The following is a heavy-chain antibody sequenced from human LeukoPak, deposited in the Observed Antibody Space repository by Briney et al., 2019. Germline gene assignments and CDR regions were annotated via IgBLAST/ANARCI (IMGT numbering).Heavy chain of an antibody. V-gene: IGHV1-2*02. CDR1: GYTFTGYY. J-gene: IGHJ6*03. CDR3: ARGVYCSSASCYSGLGYYYYYMDV. D-gene: IGHD2-2*02. Sequence: ASVNVSCKASGYTFTGYYMHWVRQAPGQGLEWMGWINPNSGGTNYAQNFQGRVTMTRDTSITTAYMELTRLRSDDTAVYYCARGVYCSSASCYSGLGYYYYYMDVWGKGTTATVSS. CDR2: INPNSGGT.